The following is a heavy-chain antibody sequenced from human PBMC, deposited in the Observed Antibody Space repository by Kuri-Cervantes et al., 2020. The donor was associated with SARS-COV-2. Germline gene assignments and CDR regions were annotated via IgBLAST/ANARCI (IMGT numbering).Heavy chain of an antibody. CDR2: IYPGDSDT. CDR3: ARHHKVQLELRDY. V-gene: IGHV5-51*01. Sequence: GESLKISCKGSGYSFTSYWIGWVRQMPGKGLEWMGIIYPGDSDTRYSPSFQGQVTISADKSISTAYLQRSSLKASDTAMYYCARHHKVQLELRDYWGQGTLVTVSS. J-gene: IGHJ4*02. D-gene: IGHD1-7*01. CDR1: GYSFTSYW.